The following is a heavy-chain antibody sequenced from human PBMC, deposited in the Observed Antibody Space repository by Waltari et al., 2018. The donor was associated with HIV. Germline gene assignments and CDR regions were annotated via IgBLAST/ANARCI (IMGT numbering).Heavy chain of an antibody. D-gene: IGHD2-15*01. V-gene: IGHV1-24*01. CDR2: VDPEDGET. Sequence: QVQRVQYGAEVKKPGASVKVSCKVSGYTLTELSMHWVRLAPGKGLDWMGVVDPEDGETIYAQTFQGGVTMTEDTSTDTAYMERSSLRSEDTAVYYCATDLDGPRGAAVDYWGQGTLVTVSS. CDR1: GYTLTELS. J-gene: IGHJ4*02. CDR3: ATDLDGPRGAAVDY.